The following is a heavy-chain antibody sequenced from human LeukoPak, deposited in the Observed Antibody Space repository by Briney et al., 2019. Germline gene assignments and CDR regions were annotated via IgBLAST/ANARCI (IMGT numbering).Heavy chain of an antibody. CDR3: ARDNDSSGDGFDP. CDR2: IYYSGST. Sequence: PSQTLSLTCTVSGGSISSGGYSWSWIRQHPGKGLEWIGYIYYSGSTCYNPSLKSRVTISVDTSKNQFSLKLSSVTAADTAVYYCARDNDSSGDGFDPWGQGTLVTVSS. J-gene: IGHJ5*02. D-gene: IGHD3-22*01. CDR1: GGSISSGGYS. V-gene: IGHV4-31*03.